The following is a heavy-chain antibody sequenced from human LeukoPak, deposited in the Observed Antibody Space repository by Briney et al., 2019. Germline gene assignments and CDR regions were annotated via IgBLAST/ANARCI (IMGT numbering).Heavy chain of an antibody. CDR1: GGSISSYY. D-gene: IGHD6-6*01. Sequence: ASETLSLTCTVSGGSISSYYWSWIRQPPGKGLEWIGYIYYSGSTNYNPSLKSRVTISVDTSKNQFSLKLSSVTAADTAVYYCARALGKLGHPYYYGMDVWGQGTTVTVSS. V-gene: IGHV4-59*01. CDR3: ARALGKLGHPYYYGMDV. CDR2: IYYSGST. J-gene: IGHJ6*02.